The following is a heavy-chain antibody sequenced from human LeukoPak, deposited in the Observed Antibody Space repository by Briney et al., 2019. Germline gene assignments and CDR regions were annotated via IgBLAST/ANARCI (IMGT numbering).Heavy chain of an antibody. Sequence: GASVKVSCKTSGYTFTGYDINWVRQAAGQGFEWMGWVHPNSGDTGYAHNLQGRITITRDSSTATVFMELSSLRSEDTAMYYCARGRLNGNVDFWGQGTLVTVSS. CDR1: GYTFTGYD. J-gene: IGHJ4*02. CDR2: VHPNSGDT. CDR3: ARGRLNGNVDF. D-gene: IGHD1-20*01. V-gene: IGHV1-8*01.